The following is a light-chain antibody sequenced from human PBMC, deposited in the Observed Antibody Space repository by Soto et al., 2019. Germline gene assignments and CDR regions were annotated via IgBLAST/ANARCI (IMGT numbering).Light chain of an antibody. CDR2: GAS. J-gene: IGKJ1*01. CDR3: QQYGSSPPT. CDR1: QSISRY. Sequence: IVLTQSPGTLSLSPGERTTLSCRASQSISRYLAWYQQKPGQGPRLLIYGASSRATGTPDRFSGSGSGTDFTLTINRLEPEDFALYSCQQYGSSPPTFGQGTKVEIK. V-gene: IGKV3-20*01.